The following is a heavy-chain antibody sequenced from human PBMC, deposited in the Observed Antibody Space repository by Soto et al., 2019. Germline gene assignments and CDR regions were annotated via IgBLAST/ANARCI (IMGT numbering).Heavy chain of an antibody. CDR2: VYWDDDK. Sequence: QITLNESGPTLVKPTQTLTLTCTFSGFSLSTRDVGVGWIRQPPGEALEWLGVVYWDDDKTYSPSLKSRLTIPKDTSKTQVVLRMTKMDPVDTATYYCAHCRGGVASFWGQGTLVTVSS. V-gene: IGHV2-5*02. D-gene: IGHD2-2*01. J-gene: IGHJ4*02. CDR3: AHCRGGVASF. CDR1: GFSLSTRDVG.